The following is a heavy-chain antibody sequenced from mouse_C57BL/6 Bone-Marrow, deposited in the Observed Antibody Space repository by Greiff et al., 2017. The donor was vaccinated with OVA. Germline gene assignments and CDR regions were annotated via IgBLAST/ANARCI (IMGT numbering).Heavy chain of an antibody. CDR1: GFSFNTYA. Sequence: GGGLVQPKGSLKLSCAASGFSFNTYAMNWVRQAPGKGLEWVARIRSKSNNYATYYADSVKDRFTISRDDSESMLYLQMNNLKTEDTAMYYCVRHGLGRFNWYFDVWGTGTTVTVSS. V-gene: IGHV10-1*01. D-gene: IGHD4-1*01. CDR2: IRSKSNNYAT. CDR3: VRHGLGRFNWYFDV. J-gene: IGHJ1*03.